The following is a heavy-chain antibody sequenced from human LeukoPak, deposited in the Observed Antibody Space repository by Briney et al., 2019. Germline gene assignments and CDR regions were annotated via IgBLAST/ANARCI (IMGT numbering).Heavy chain of an antibody. Sequence: GSLRLSCAGSGFTFSSYDMNWVRQAPGKGLEWIGSMHYSGSTYYNPSLKSRVTISVDTSKNQFSLRLSSVTAADTAVYYCARVTGYVMEDYFDYWGQGTLVTVSS. CDR1: GFTFSSYD. V-gene: IGHV4-39*07. J-gene: IGHJ4*02. CDR2: MHYSGST. CDR3: ARVTGYVMEDYFDY. D-gene: IGHD6-13*01.